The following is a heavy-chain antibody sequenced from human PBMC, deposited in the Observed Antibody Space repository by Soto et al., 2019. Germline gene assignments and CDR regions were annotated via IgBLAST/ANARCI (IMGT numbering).Heavy chain of an antibody. D-gene: IGHD4-17*01. CDR1: GFTFSSYA. CDR3: ARYGADGDHADS. J-gene: IGHJ4*02. CDR2: ITSNGGST. Sequence: EVQLVESGGGLVQPGGSLRLSCAASGFTFSSYAMHWVRQAPGKGLEYVSAITSNGGSTYYANSVKGRFTISRDNSKNTLYLQMGSLRAEDIAVYYCARYGADGDHADSWGQGTLVTVSS. V-gene: IGHV3-64*01.